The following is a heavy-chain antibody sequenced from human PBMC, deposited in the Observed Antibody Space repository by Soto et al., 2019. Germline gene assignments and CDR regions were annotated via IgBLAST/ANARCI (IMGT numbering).Heavy chain of an antibody. CDR1: GDSVSSNSAA. J-gene: IGHJ6*02. CDR2: TYYRSKWYN. V-gene: IGHV6-1*01. CDR3: AREPNCISTSCYAYYYYYGMDV. D-gene: IGHD2-2*01. Sequence: SQTLSLTCAISGDSVSSNSAAWNWIRQSPSRGLEWLGRTYYRSKWYNDYAVSVKSRITINPDTSKNQFSLQLNSVTPEDTAVYYCAREPNCISTSCYAYYYYYGMDVWGQGTTVTVSS.